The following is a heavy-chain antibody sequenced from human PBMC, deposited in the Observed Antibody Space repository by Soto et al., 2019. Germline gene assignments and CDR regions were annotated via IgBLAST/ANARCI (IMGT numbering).Heavy chain of an antibody. J-gene: IGHJ6*02. D-gene: IGHD5-12*01. V-gene: IGHV4-34*01. CDR1: GGSFSGYY. Sequence: SETLSLTCAVYGGSFSGYYWSWIRQPPGKGLEWIGEINHSGSTNYNPSLKSRVTISVDTSKNQFSLKLSSVTAADTAVYYCARVATILGYYYGMDVWGQGTTVTVSS. CDR2: INHSGST. CDR3: ARVATILGYYYGMDV.